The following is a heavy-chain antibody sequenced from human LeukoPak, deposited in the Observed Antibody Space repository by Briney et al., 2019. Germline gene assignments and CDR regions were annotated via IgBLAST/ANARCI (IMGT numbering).Heavy chain of an antibody. Sequence: ASVKVSCKASGYTFTSYGISWVRQAPGQGLEWMGWISAYSGNTNYAQKLQGRVTMTTDTSTSTAYMELRSLRSDDTVVYYCARQDTAMVEFDYWGQGTLVTVSS. V-gene: IGHV1-18*01. CDR1: GYTFTSYG. J-gene: IGHJ4*02. D-gene: IGHD5-18*01. CDR3: ARQDTAMVEFDY. CDR2: ISAYSGNT.